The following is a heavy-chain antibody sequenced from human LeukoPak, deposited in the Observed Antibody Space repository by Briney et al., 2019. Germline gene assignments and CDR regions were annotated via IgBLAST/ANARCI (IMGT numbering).Heavy chain of an antibody. CDR2: ISSSSSYI. CDR1: GFTFSSYS. Sequence: GGSLRLSCPASGFTFSSYSMNWVRQAPGKGLEWVSSISSSSSYIYYADSVKGRFTISRDNAKNSLYLQMNSLRAEDTAVYYCARDTLAYDSSGYYPDYGGQGTLVTVSS. V-gene: IGHV3-21*01. J-gene: IGHJ4*02. CDR3: ARDTLAYDSSGYYPDY. D-gene: IGHD3-22*01.